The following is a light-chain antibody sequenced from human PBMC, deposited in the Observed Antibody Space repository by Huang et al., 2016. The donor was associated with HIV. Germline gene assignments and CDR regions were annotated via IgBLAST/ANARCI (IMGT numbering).Light chain of an antibody. CDR1: QDISSW. Sequence: IQLTQSPSSVSASEGDTVRITCRASQDISSWLAWYQQKPREAPTLLIHSKSILQSGVPSRFNGSGSGTDFFLTINSLRPDDFATYYCQQANMYPRSFGQGTRLDIK. J-gene: IGKJ5*01. V-gene: IGKV1-12*01. CDR2: SKS. CDR3: QQANMYPRS.